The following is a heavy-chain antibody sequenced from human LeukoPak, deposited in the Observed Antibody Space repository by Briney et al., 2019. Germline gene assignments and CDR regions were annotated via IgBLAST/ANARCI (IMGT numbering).Heavy chain of an antibody. CDR2: IIPVFGTS. Sequence: TVKVSCKASGGTFSSYAISWVRQAPGQGLEWMGGIIPVFGTSNYAQKFQGRVTITADESTRTAYMELSSLRSEDTAVYYCARVTGGRYCSTTSCYMRGWFDPWGQGTLVTVSS. CDR3: ARVTGGRYCSTTSCYMRGWFDP. V-gene: IGHV1-69*13. J-gene: IGHJ5*02. CDR1: GGTFSSYA. D-gene: IGHD2-2*02.